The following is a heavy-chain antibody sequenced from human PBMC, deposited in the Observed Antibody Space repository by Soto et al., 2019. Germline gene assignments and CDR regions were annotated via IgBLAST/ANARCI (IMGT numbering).Heavy chain of an antibody. CDR3: ARYCSGAGFDDGNMDV. J-gene: IGHJ6*02. Sequence: GGSLRLSCAASGITFSNYEMNWVRQAPGKVLEWVSYISSRGGTVYYADCVKCRLRVSRDNAKNSLYLQLNSLRVEDTAVYYSARYCSGAGFDDGNMDVWGQGTTVTVSS. CDR1: GITFSNYE. CDR2: ISSRGGTV. D-gene: IGHD2-15*01. V-gene: IGHV3-48*03.